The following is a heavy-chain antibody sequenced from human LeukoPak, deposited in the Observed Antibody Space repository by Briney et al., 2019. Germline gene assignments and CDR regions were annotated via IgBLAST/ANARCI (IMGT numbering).Heavy chain of an antibody. CDR2: INSDGSIT. J-gene: IGHJ4*02. D-gene: IGHD3-22*01. V-gene: IGHV3-74*01. CDR3: ARVGYYYDSSGYQDY. CDR1: GFTFTTYW. Sequence: GGSLRLSCAASGFTFTTYWMHWVRQAPGKGLVWVSHINSDGSITSYADSVKGRFTISRDNAKNTLYLQMNSLRAEDTAVYYCARVGYYYDSSGYQDYWGQGTLVTVSS.